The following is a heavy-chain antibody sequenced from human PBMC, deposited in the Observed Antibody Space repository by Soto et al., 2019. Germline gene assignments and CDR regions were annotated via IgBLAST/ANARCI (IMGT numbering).Heavy chain of an antibody. CDR3: ARDGSYYYDSSGYTFDY. CDR2: ISSSSSYI. V-gene: IGHV3-21*01. Sequence: PWGSLRLSCAASGFTFSSYSMSFFRHSPFKWLEWVSSISSSSSYIYYADSVKGRFTISRDNAKNSLYLQMNSLRAEDTAVYYCARDGSYYYDSSGYTFDYWGQGTLVTVSS. D-gene: IGHD3-22*01. CDR1: GFTFSSYS. J-gene: IGHJ4*02.